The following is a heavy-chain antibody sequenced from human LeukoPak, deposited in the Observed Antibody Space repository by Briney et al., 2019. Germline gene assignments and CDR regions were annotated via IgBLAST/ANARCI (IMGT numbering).Heavy chain of an antibody. Sequence: CLIKETGKGLVWISRINSDGGGAIYADSVKGRFTVSRDNAKNTLYLQMNSLRAEDTAVYYCARDVPHNWFDTWGQGTLVTVSS. V-gene: IGHV3-74*01. CDR3: ARDVPHNWFDT. CDR2: INSDGGGA. J-gene: IGHJ5*02.